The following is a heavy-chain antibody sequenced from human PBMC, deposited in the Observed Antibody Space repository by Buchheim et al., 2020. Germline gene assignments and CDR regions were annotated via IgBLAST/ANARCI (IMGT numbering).Heavy chain of an antibody. Sequence: QVQLQESGPGLVKPSQTLSLTCTVSGGSISSGGYYWSWIRQHPGKGLEWIGYIYYSGSTYYNPSLKSRVTISVNPSKNQFSLKLSSVTAADTAVYYCARGFFSSTWGGGKSWGWFDPWGQGTL. CDR1: GGSISSGGYY. CDR2: IYYSGST. CDR3: ARGFFSSTWGGGKSWGWFDP. J-gene: IGHJ5*02. V-gene: IGHV4-31*03. D-gene: IGHD3-16*01.